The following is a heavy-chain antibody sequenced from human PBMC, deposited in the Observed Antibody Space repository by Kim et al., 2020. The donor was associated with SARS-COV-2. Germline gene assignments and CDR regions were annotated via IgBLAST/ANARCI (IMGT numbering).Heavy chain of an antibody. Sequence: SETLSLTCTVSGGSISSYYWSWIRQPPGKGLEWIGYIYYSGSTNYNPSLKSRVTISVDTSKNQFSLKLSSVTAAYTAVYYCARVLHYWYFDLWGRGTLVTVSS. CDR2: IYYSGST. CDR3: ARVLHYWYFDL. V-gene: IGHV4-59*01. J-gene: IGHJ2*01. CDR1: GGSISSYY. D-gene: IGHD2-15*01.